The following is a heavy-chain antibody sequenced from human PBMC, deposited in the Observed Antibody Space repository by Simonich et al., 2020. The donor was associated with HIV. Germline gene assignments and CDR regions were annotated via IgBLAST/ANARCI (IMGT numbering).Heavy chain of an antibody. J-gene: IGHJ4*02. CDR1: GFTFSSHW. CDR3: AKYLRVSGADY. CDR2: VNYDVSIT. Sequence: EVQLVESGGGLVQPGGSLRLSCAASGFTFSSHWMHWVRQAPGKGLVWGSRVNYDVSITTYADSVKGRFTISRDNAKNTLYLQMNSLRAEDTAVYYCAKYLRVSGADYWGQGTLVTVSS. V-gene: IGHV3-74*02. D-gene: IGHD1-26*01.